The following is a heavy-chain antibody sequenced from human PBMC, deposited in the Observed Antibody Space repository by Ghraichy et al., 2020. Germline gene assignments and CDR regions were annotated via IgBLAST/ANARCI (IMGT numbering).Heavy chain of an antibody. J-gene: IGHJ4*02. CDR3: ANSEAGGINPIEQ. Sequence: GGSLRLSCAASGFTFSRYSMHWVRQAPGKGLEWVSSISENSYYIYYADSVKGRFTISRDNAKNSVYLQMNSLRAEDTAVYSCANSEAGGINPIEQWGQGTLVTVSS. CDR2: ISENSYYI. V-gene: IGHV3-21*01. CDR1: GFTFSRYS. D-gene: IGHD1-1*01.